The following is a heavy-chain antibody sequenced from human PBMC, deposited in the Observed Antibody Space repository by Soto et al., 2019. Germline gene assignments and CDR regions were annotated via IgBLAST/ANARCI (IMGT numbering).Heavy chain of an antibody. Sequence: EVPLLESGGGLVQPGESLRLSCAASGFTFSNYAMSWVRQAPGKGLEWVSGISGSGGSTYYADSVKGRFTISRDNSKNTLYLRMNSLRAEDTAVYYCAKDIYYDSSAPRYFDYWGQGTLVTVSS. CDR3: AKDIYYDSSAPRYFDY. J-gene: IGHJ4*02. D-gene: IGHD3-22*01. CDR2: ISGSGGST. V-gene: IGHV3-23*01. CDR1: GFTFSNYA.